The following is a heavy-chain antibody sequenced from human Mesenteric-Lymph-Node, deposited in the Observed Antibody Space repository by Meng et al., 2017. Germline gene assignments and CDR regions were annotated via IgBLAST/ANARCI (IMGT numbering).Heavy chain of an antibody. J-gene: IGHJ5*01. CDR1: GYTFTDYY. CDR3: ARDSYYDILTGYSGNWFDP. D-gene: IGHD3-9*01. V-gene: IGHV1-2*06. Sequence: ASVKVSCKASGYTFTDYYIHWVRQAPGQGLEWMGRINLNSGATNYAQKFQGRVTMTRDTSTGTAYMELSRLRSDDTAVYYCARDSYYDILTGYSGNWFDPWGQGTLVTVSS. CDR2: INLNSGAT.